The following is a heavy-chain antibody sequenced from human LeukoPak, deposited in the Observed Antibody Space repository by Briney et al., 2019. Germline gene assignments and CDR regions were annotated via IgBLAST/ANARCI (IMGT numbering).Heavy chain of an antibody. J-gene: IGHJ4*02. V-gene: IGHV4-34*01. CDR2: INHSGST. CDR3: ARERGYSYWSYFDY. Sequence: PSETLSLTCAVYGGSFSGCYWSWIRQPPGKGLEWIGEINHSGSTNYNPSLKSRVTISVDTSKNQFSLKLSSVTAADTAVYYCARERGYSYWSYFDYWGQGTLVTVSS. D-gene: IGHD5-18*01. CDR1: GGSFSGCY.